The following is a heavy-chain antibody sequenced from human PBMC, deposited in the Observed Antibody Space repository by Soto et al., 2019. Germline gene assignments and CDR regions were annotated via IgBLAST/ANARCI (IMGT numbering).Heavy chain of an antibody. CDR2: MSGSSSTT. Sequence: HPGGSLRLSCATSGLTFSNYAMSWVRQAPGGGLEWVSSMSGSSSTTYYADSVRGRFTISRDRSKNTLYLQMGSLRAEDTALYYCAKNQERELPRVIDFGGQGTLVTVSS. J-gene: IGHJ4*02. CDR3: AKNQERELPRVIDF. D-gene: IGHD1-7*01. V-gene: IGHV3-23*01. CDR1: GLTFSNYA.